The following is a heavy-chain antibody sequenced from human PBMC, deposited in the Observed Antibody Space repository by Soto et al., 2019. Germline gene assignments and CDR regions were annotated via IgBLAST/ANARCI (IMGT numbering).Heavy chain of an antibody. V-gene: IGHV1-69*08. Sequence: QVQLVQSGAEVKKPGSSVKVSCKASGGTFSSYTISWVRQAPGQGLEWMGRIIPILGIANYAQKLQGRVTITADKSTSTAYTELSSLRSEDTAVYYCARDPVITMVRGVLWGQGTLVTVSS. CDR2: IIPILGIA. J-gene: IGHJ4*02. D-gene: IGHD3-10*01. CDR1: GGTFSSYT. CDR3: ARDPVITMVRGVL.